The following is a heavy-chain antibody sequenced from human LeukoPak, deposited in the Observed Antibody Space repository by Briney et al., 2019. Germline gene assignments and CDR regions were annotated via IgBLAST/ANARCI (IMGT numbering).Heavy chain of an antibody. Sequence: SVKVSCKASGGTFSSYAFSWVRQAPGQGLEWMGGIIPIFGTANYAQKFQGRVTITADESTSTAYMELSSLRSEDTAVHYCAISRRGITGMDGDAFDIWGQGTMVTVSS. J-gene: IGHJ3*02. CDR1: GGTFSSYA. CDR2: IIPIFGTA. CDR3: AISRRGITGMDGDAFDI. D-gene: IGHD1-20*01. V-gene: IGHV1-69*01.